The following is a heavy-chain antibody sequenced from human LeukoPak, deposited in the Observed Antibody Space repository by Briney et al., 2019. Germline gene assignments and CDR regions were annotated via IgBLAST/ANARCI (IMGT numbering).Heavy chain of an antibody. Sequence: GGSLRLSCTASGFTFGDYAVSWVRQAPGKGLEWVGRIKSKTDGGTTDYAAPVKGRFTISRDDSKNTLYLQMNSLKTEDTAVYYCTTDVTQWLAYYFDYWGQGTLVTVSS. D-gene: IGHD6-19*01. V-gene: IGHV3-15*01. CDR1: GFTFGDYA. CDR2: IKSKTDGGTT. CDR3: TTDVTQWLAYYFDY. J-gene: IGHJ4*02.